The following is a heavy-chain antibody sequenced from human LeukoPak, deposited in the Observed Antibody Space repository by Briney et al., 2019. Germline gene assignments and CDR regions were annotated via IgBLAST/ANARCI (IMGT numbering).Heavy chain of an antibody. CDR1: GGTFSSYA. D-gene: IGHD1-1*01. CDR3: AGTAQIYYYYYMDV. V-gene: IGHV1-69*13. J-gene: IGHJ6*03. CDR2: IIPIFGTA. Sequence: SVKVSCKASGGTFSSYAISWVRQAPGQGLEWMGGIIPIFGTANYAQKFQGRVTITADESTSTAYMELSSLRSEDTAVYYCAGTAQIYYYYYMDVWGKGTTVTVSS.